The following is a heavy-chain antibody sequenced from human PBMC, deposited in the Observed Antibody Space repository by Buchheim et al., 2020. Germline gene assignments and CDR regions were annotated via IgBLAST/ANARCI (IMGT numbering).Heavy chain of an antibody. V-gene: IGHV4-59*01. J-gene: IGHJ4*02. D-gene: IGHD4-17*01. CDR1: GGSISSYY. CDR3: ARGVETTVTAYFDY. CDR2: IYYSGST. Sequence: QVQLQESGPGLVKPSETLSLTCTVSGGSISSYYWSWIRQPPGKGLEWIGYIYYSGSTNYNPSLKSRVTISVDTSKNQFSLKLSSVTAADTAVYYCARGVETTVTAYFDYWGQGTL.